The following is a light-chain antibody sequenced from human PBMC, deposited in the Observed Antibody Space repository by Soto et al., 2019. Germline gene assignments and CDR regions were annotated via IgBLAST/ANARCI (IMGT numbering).Light chain of an antibody. V-gene: IGLV2-14*01. CDR2: DVT. CDR1: SSDVGAYNY. J-gene: IGLJ1*01. Sequence: QSALAQPASVSGSRGQSITISCTGTSSDVGAYNYVSWYQQRPGKAPKLMIYDVTNRPSGVSNRFSGSKSGNTASLTISGLQAEDEADYYCSSYTTTGTLYVFGAGTKLTVL. CDR3: SSYTTTGTLYV.